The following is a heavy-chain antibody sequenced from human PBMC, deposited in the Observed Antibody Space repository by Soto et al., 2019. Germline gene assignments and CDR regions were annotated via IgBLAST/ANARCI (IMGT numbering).Heavy chain of an antibody. CDR2: IYDSGGT. Sequence: PSETLSLTCTVSGDSINSSDYHWSWIRQPPGKGLEWIAYIYDSGGTNYNPSLKSRVTISVDTSKNQFSLKVSSVTAADTAIYYCARHRAAAGWFDPWGQGTLVTVSS. J-gene: IGHJ5*02. D-gene: IGHD6-13*01. CDR3: ARHRAAAGWFDP. CDR1: GDSINSSDYH. V-gene: IGHV4-61*05.